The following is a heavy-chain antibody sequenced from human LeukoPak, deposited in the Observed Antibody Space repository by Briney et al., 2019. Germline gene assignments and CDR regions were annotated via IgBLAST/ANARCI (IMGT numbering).Heavy chain of an antibody. J-gene: IGHJ4*02. CDR3: ARGYYGGSAFDY. CDR2: ISYDGSNK. Sequence: GGSLRLSCAASGFTFSSYAMHWVRQAPGKGLEWVAVISYDGSNKYYADSVKGRFTISRGNSKNTLYLQMNSLRAEDTAVYYCARGYYGGSAFDYWGQGTLVTVSS. V-gene: IGHV3-30-3*01. CDR1: GFTFSSYA. D-gene: IGHD4-23*01.